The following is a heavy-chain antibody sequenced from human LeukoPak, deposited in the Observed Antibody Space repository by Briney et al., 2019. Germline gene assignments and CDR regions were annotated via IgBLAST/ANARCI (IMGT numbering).Heavy chain of an antibody. D-gene: IGHD1-1*01. V-gene: IGHV4-39*07. CDR1: GGSIGKTSYY. CDR2: IYYSGTT. Sequence: SETLSLTCTVAGGSIGKTSYYWGWIRKPPGKGLEWIGTIYYSGTTYYNPSLKSRVTISVDTSKNQFSLTLNSVTAADTAVYFCARFKQLGRSLDSWGLGSLVTVSS. J-gene: IGHJ4*02. CDR3: ARFKQLGRSLDS.